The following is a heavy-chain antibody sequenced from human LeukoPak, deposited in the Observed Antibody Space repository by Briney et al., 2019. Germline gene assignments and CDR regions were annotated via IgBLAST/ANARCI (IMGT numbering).Heavy chain of an antibody. CDR1: GYTFTGYY. J-gene: IGHJ4*02. D-gene: IGHD2-21*02. CDR2: ISPNSGGT. Sequence: GASVKVSCKASGYTFTGYYMHWVRQAPGQGLEWMGRISPNSGGTNYAQKFQGRVTMTRDTSSSTAYMELSRLRSDETAVYYCARPYCGGDCNFDYWGQGTLVTVSS. V-gene: IGHV1-2*06. CDR3: ARPYCGGDCNFDY.